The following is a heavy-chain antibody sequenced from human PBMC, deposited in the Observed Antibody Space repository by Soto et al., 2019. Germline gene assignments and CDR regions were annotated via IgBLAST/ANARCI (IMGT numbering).Heavy chain of an antibody. D-gene: IGHD3-16*01. Sequence: SETLSLTCTVSGGFISSYYWSWIRQPAGKGLEWIGRIYTSGSTNYNPSLKSRVTMSVDTSKNQFSLKLSSVTAADTAVYYCAREDMISYYYYGMDVWGQGTTVTVSS. CDR1: GGFISSYY. V-gene: IGHV4-4*07. CDR2: IYTSGST. J-gene: IGHJ6*02. CDR3: AREDMISYYYYGMDV.